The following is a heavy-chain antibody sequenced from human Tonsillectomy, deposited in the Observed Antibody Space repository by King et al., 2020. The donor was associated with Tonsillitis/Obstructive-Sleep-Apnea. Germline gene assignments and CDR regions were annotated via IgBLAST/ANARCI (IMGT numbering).Heavy chain of an antibody. D-gene: IGHD2-21*02. CDR1: GGSISSYY. CDR3: ARHGDSDFYYYYGMDV. V-gene: IGHV4-59*08. CDR2: IYYSGST. J-gene: IGHJ6*02. Sequence: VQLQESGPGLVKPSETLSLTCTVSGGSISSYYWSWIRQPPGKGLEWIGYIYYSGSTNYNPSLKSRVTISVDTSKNQFSLKLSSVTAADTAVYYCARHGDSDFYYYYGMDVWGQGTTVTVSS.